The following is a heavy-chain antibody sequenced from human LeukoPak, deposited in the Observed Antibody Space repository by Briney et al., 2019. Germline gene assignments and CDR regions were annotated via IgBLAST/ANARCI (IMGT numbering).Heavy chain of an antibody. J-gene: IGHJ3*02. CDR2: IYTSGST. CDR3: ARVSPHYYDSSGPNDAFDI. D-gene: IGHD3-22*01. CDR1: GGSISSGSYY. V-gene: IGHV4-61*02. Sequence: SETLSPTCTVSGGSISSGSYYWSWIRQPAGTGLEWIGRIYTSGSTNYNPSLKSRVTISVDTSKNQFSLKLSSVTAADTAVYYCARVSPHYYDSSGPNDAFDIWGQGTMVTVSS.